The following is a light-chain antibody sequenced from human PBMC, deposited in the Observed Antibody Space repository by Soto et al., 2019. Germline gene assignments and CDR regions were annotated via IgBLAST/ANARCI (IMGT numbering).Light chain of an antibody. CDR3: QQYNTFPHP. V-gene: IGKV1-5*01. Sequence: DILMTQSPSTLSASVGDRVTITCRASQSISSWLAWYQQKPGKAPKLLIYDASILESGVPSRFSGSGAGTEFTLTISSLQPDNYATYYCQQYNTFPHPFGGGTKV. J-gene: IGKJ4*01. CDR1: QSISSW. CDR2: DAS.